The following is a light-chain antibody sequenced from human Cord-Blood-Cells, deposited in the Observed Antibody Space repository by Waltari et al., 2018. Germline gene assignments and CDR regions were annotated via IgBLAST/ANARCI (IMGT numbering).Light chain of an antibody. CDR1: SSDVGGYNY. J-gene: IGLJ2*01. V-gene: IGLV2-14*01. CDR2: DVG. CDR3: SSYTSSSTVV. Sequence: QSALTQPATVSGSPGQSITISCTGTSSDVGGYNYVSWYQQHPGKAPKLMIYDVGIRRLGVTNRFSGAKAGNTASLTISALQAEDEADYYGSSYTSSSTVVFGGGTKLTDL.